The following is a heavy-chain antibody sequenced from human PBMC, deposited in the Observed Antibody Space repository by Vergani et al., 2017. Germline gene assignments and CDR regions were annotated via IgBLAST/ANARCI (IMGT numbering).Heavy chain of an antibody. CDR3: ESHLSVEWVVKLGGIDP. Sequence: QLQLQESGPGLVKPSATLSLTCSVSGASIRSSNYYWGWIRQPPGTGLEWIASFYYSGSTYYNPSLKSRVTISVDTSKNQLSLKLSSVTAADTAVYFCESHLSVEWVVKLGGIDPWGQGILVTVSS. D-gene: IGHD6-19*01. CDR2: FYYSGST. V-gene: IGHV4-39*01. J-gene: IGHJ5*02. CDR1: GASIRSSNYY.